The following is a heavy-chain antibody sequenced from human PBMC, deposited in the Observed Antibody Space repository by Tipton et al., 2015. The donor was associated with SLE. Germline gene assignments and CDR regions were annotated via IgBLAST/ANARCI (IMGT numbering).Heavy chain of an antibody. D-gene: IGHD6-13*01. Sequence: TLSLTCTVSGGSISSGSYYWSWIRQPAGKGLEWIGYIYYSGSTNYNPSLKSRVTISVDTSKNQFSLKLSSVTAADTAVYYCAGYSSSWNHDAFDIWGQGTMVTVSS. V-gene: IGHV4-61*10. J-gene: IGHJ3*02. CDR3: AGYSSSWNHDAFDI. CDR1: GGSISSGSYY. CDR2: IYYSGST.